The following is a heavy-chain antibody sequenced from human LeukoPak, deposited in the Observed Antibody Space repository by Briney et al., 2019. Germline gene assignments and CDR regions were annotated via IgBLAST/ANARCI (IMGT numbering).Heavy chain of an antibody. D-gene: IGHD6-19*01. V-gene: IGHV4-34*01. Sequence: SETLSLTCAVYGGSFSGYYWSWIRQPPGKGLEWIGEINHSGSTNYNPSLKSRVTISVDTSKNQFSLKLSSVTAADTAVYYCARVRFLLYSSGWSRNYFDYWGQGTLVTVSS. CDR3: ARVRFLLYSSGWSRNYFDY. CDR1: GGSFSGYY. J-gene: IGHJ4*02. CDR2: INHSGST.